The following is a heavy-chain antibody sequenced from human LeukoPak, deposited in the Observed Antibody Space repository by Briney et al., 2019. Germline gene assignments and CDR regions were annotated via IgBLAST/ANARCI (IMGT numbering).Heavy chain of an antibody. D-gene: IGHD4-23*01. V-gene: IGHV1-18*01. Sequence: GASVKVSCKASGYTFTSYGISWVRQAPGQGLEWMGWISAYNGNTNYAQKLQGRVTMTTDTSTSTAYMELRSLRSDDTAVYYCARGDDYGGNYPSNWFDPWGQGTLVTVSS. J-gene: IGHJ5*02. CDR3: ARGDDYGGNYPSNWFDP. CDR2: ISAYNGNT. CDR1: GYTFTSYG.